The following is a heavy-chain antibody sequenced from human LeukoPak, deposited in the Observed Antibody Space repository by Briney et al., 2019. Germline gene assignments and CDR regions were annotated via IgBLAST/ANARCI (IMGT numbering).Heavy chain of an antibody. CDR3: SRGFAAD. CDR2: IRDKANGGTT. CDR1: GFNFGEFV. J-gene: IGHJ4*02. V-gene: IGHV3-49*04. D-gene: IGHD2-15*01. Sequence: GGSLRLSCVTSGFNFGEFVMSWVRQAPGTGLEWVGFIRDKANGGTTEYAASVEGRFMIARDDSKGLAYLEMNSLKVDDTGTYYCSRGFAADWGQGALVTVSS.